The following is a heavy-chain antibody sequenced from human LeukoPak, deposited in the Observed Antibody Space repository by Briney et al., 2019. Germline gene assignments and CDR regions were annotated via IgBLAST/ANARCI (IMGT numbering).Heavy chain of an antibody. V-gene: IGHV3-15*01. Sequence: KPGGSLRLSCAASGFTFSNAWMSWVRQAPGKGLEWVGRIKSKTGGGTTDYAAPVKGRFTISRDDSKNTLYLQMNSLKTEDTAVYYCTTPSLATVAAVTFEYWGQGTLVTVSS. CDR1: GFTFSNAW. J-gene: IGHJ4*02. D-gene: IGHD6-13*01. CDR2: IKSKTGGGTT. CDR3: TTPSLATVAAVTFEY.